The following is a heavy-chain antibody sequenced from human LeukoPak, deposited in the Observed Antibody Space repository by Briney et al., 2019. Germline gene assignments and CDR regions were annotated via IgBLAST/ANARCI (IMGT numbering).Heavy chain of an antibody. Sequence: ASVKDSSKASGYTFTSYYMHWVRQAPGQGLEWMGIINPSGGSTSYAQKFQGRVTMTRDTSTSTVYMELSSLRSEDTAVYYCARDPPYSSVARRFDYWGQGSLVSVSS. CDR2: INPSGGST. V-gene: IGHV1-46*01. D-gene: IGHD6-19*01. CDR1: GYTFTSYY. CDR3: ARDPPYSSVARRFDY. J-gene: IGHJ4*02.